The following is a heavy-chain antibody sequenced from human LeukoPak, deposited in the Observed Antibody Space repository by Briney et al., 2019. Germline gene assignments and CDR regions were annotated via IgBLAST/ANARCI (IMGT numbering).Heavy chain of an antibody. CDR3: AKDWHYYYYYGMDV. CDR2: ISWNSGSI. V-gene: IGHV3-9*01. Sequence: GGSLRLSWAASGFTFEDYAMHGVRQAPGKGLEWVPGISWNSGSIGYADSVKGRFTISRDNAKNSLYLQMNSLRAEDTALYYCAKDWHYYYYYGMDVWGQGTTVTVSS. CDR1: GFTFEDYA. J-gene: IGHJ6*02.